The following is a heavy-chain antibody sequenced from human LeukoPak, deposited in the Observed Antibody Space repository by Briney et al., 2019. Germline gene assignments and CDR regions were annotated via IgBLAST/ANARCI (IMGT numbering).Heavy chain of an antibody. CDR1: GFTFSNAW. CDR3: ARDAAYGYDRFDY. J-gene: IGHJ4*02. D-gene: IGHD5-18*01. Sequence: GGSLRLSCAASGFTFSNAWMSWVRQAPGKGLEWVANIKEDGSDKNYVDSMKGRFTISRDNAKNSLYLQMNSLRAEDTAVYYCARDAAYGYDRFDYWGQGTQVTVSS. V-gene: IGHV3-7*01. CDR2: IKEDGSDK.